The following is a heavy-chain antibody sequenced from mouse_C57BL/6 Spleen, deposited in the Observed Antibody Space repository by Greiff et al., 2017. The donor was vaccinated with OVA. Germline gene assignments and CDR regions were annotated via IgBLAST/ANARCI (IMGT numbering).Heavy chain of an antibody. CDR1: GFTFSSYA. Sequence: DVMLVESGGGLVKPGGSLKLSCAASGFTFSSYAMSWVRQTPEKRLEWVATISDGGSYTYYPDNVKGRFTISRDNAKNNLYLQMSHLKSEDTAMYYCARDNYDGYYFAYWGQGTLVTVSA. CDR2: ISDGGSYT. J-gene: IGHJ3*01. D-gene: IGHD2-3*01. V-gene: IGHV5-4*01. CDR3: ARDNYDGYYFAY.